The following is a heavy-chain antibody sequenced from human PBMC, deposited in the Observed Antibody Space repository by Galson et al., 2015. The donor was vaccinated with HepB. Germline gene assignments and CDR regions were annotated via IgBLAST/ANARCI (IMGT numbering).Heavy chain of an antibody. J-gene: IGHJ5*02. CDR2: INPNSGGT. V-gene: IGHV1-2*06. CDR1: GYTFTDYW. Sequence: SVKVSCKASGYTFTDYWMHWVRQAPGQGLEWMGRINPNSGGTNYAQKFQGRVTMTRDTSISTVYMELSSLRSDDTAVYYCARADIAAAGTLTPPWGQGTLVTVSP. D-gene: IGHD6-13*01. CDR3: ARADIAAAGTLTPP.